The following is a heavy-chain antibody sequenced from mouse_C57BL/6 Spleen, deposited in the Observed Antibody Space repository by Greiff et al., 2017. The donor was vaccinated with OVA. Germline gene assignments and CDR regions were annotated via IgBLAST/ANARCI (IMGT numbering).Heavy chain of an antibody. CDR2: IRSKSNNYAT. Sequence: EVQRVESGGGLVQPKGSLKLSCAASGFSFNTYAMNWVRQAPGKGLEWVARIRSKSNNYATYYADSVKDRFTISRDDSESMLYLQMNNLKTEDTAMYYCVRHEDYYGSPWYFDVWGTGTTVTVSS. CDR3: VRHEDYYGSPWYFDV. D-gene: IGHD1-1*01. CDR1: GFSFNTYA. J-gene: IGHJ1*03. V-gene: IGHV10-1*01.